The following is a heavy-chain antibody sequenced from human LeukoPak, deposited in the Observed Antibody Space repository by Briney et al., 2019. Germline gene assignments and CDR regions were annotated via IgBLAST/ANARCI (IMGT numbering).Heavy chain of an antibody. V-gene: IGHV4-59*08. CDR3: ASGYYDSSGYYYPFEY. Sequence: SETLSLTCTVSGGSISSYYWSWIRQPPGKGLEWIGYSYYTGSTNYNPSLKSRATISVDTSKNQFSLKLSSVTAADTAVYYCASGYYDSSGYYYPFEYWGQGTLVTVSS. CDR2: SYYTGST. CDR1: GGSISSYY. J-gene: IGHJ4*02. D-gene: IGHD3-22*01.